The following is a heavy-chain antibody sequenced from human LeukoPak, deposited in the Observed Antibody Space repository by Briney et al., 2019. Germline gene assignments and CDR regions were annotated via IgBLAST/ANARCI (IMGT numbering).Heavy chain of an antibody. CDR2: IRYDGSNK. J-gene: IGHJ4*02. Sequence: GGSLRLSCAASGFTFISYGMHWVRQAPGKGLEWVAFIRYDGSNKYYADSVEGRFTISRDNSKNTLYLQMNSLRAEDTAVYYCANDGGSSWSSPNYFDYWGQGTLVTVSS. CDR1: GFTFISYG. D-gene: IGHD6-6*01. CDR3: ANDGGSSWSSPNYFDY. V-gene: IGHV3-30*02.